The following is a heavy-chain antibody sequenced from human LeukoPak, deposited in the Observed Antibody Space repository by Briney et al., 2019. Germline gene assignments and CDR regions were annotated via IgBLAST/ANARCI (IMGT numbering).Heavy chain of an antibody. CDR1: GESFSAYF. V-gene: IGHV4-34*01. CDR3: ARGSSFDGYCSAGACDAGYYDS. Sequence: PPETLSLTCAVYGESFSAYFWNWIRQAPGKPLEYIGEINHRGTSHYNPSLKTRVTLSVNTSKNQFSLKLTSVTAADTAVYFCARGSSFDGYCSAGACDAGYYDSWGQGTRVIVSS. J-gene: IGHJ4*02. D-gene: IGHD2-15*01. CDR2: INHRGTS.